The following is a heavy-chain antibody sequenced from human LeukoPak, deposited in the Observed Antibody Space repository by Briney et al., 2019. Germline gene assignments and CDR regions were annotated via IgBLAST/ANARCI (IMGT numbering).Heavy chain of an antibody. D-gene: IGHD3-22*01. CDR1: GFTFSSYW. V-gene: IGHV3-74*01. CDR3: ARAPSEIGGYYPEYFRH. CDR2: IKSDGST. J-gene: IGHJ1*01. Sequence: GGSLRLSCAASGFTFSSYWMHWVRQAPGKGLVWVSRIKSDGSTRYAGSVKGRFTISRDNAKNTVSLQMTSLRAEDTGVYYCARAPSEIGGYYPEYFRHWGQGTRVIVSS.